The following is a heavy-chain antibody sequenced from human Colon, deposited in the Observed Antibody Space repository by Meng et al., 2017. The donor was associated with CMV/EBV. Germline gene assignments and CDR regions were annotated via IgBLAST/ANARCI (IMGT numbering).Heavy chain of an antibody. D-gene: IGHD1-26*01. Sequence: GESLKISCAVSGFTFNTYWMTWVRQAPGKGLEWISYIDTTSTTMYYADSVKGRFTISRDNAKNSLFLQMDSLRAEDTAMYYCVSGLDPPFDYWGQGTVVTVSS. J-gene: IGHJ4*02. CDR1: GFTFNTYW. V-gene: IGHV3-48*04. CDR2: IDTTSTTM. CDR3: VSGLDPPFDY.